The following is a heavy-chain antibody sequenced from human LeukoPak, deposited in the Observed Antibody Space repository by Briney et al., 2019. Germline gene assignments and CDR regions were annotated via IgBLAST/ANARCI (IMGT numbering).Heavy chain of an antibody. Sequence: SETLSLTCAVYGGSFSGYYWSWIRQPPGKGLEWIGEINHSGSTNYNPSLKSRVTISVDTSKNQLSLKLSSVTAADTAVYYCARDKGFYGMDVWGQGTTVTVSS. V-gene: IGHV4-34*01. D-gene: IGHD2-15*01. CDR2: INHSGST. CDR1: GGSFSGYY. J-gene: IGHJ6*02. CDR3: ARDKGFYGMDV.